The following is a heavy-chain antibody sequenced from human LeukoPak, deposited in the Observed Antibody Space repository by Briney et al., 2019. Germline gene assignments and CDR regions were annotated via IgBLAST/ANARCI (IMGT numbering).Heavy chain of an antibody. CDR2: IFYSGRT. Sequence: SETLSLTCSVSGDSITGYYWGWIRQPPGKGLEWIGSIFYSGRTYYNPSLKSRVTISVDTSKNQFSLKVSSVTAADTAVYYCARVEYSRQVDYWGQGTLVTVSS. D-gene: IGHD6-6*01. V-gene: IGHV4-39*07. CDR1: GDSITGYY. CDR3: ARVEYSRQVDY. J-gene: IGHJ4*02.